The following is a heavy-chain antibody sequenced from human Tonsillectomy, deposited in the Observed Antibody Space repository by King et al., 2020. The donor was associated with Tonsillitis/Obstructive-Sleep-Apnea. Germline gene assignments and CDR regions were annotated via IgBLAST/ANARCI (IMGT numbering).Heavy chain of an antibody. CDR1: GFTFSGSD. D-gene: IGHD3-16*01. V-gene: IGHV3-30*18. J-gene: IGHJ5*02. CDR2: ISSDASNQ. CDR3: AKAGAWGWFDP. Sequence: VQLVESGGGVVQPGRSLRLSCAASGFTFSGSDMHWVRQAPGKGLEWVAVISSDASNQYYGDSVKGRFTISRDNSKDTLYLQMNSLRAEDTAVYYCAKAGAWGWFDPWGQGTLVTVSS.